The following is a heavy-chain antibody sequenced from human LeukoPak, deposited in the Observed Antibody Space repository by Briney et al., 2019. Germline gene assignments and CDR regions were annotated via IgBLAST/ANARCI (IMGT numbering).Heavy chain of an antibody. D-gene: IGHD6-13*01. Sequence: GGSLRLSCAASGFTFSSYWMSWVRQAPGKGLEWVAVISYDGSNKYYADSVKGRFTISRDNSKNTLYLQMNSLRAEDTAVYYCAKNSPGIVAFDYWGQGTLVTVSS. V-gene: IGHV3-30*18. CDR2: ISYDGSNK. CDR3: AKNSPGIVAFDY. CDR1: GFTFSSYW. J-gene: IGHJ4*02.